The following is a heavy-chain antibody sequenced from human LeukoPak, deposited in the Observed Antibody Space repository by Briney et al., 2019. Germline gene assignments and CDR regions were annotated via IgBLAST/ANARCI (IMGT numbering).Heavy chain of an antibody. D-gene: IGHD5-18*01. Sequence: GSLRLSCAASGFTFSSYSMNWVRQPPGKGLEWIGYIYYSGSTNYNPSLKSRVTISVDTSKNQFSLKLSSVTAADTAVYYCARGYSYDYYFDYWGQGTLVTVSS. CDR3: ARGYSYDYYFDY. V-gene: IGHV4-59*01. J-gene: IGHJ4*02. CDR2: IYYSGST. CDR1: GFTFSSYS.